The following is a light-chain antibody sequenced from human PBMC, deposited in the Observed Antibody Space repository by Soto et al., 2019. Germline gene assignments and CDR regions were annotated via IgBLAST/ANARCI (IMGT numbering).Light chain of an antibody. V-gene: IGLV2-8*01. CDR2: EVT. CDR3: ASYAGGNKV. J-gene: IGLJ1*01. Sequence: QSALTQPPSASGSPGQSVTISCTGTSSDVGGYNFVSWYQQHPGKAPKLVIYEVTKRPSVVPDRCSGSKSGNTASLTVSGLLPEDEADYYCASYAGGNKVFGTGTKLTVL. CDR1: SSDVGGYNF.